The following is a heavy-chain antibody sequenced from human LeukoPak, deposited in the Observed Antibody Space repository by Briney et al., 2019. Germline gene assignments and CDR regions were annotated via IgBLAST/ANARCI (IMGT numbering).Heavy chain of an antibody. V-gene: IGHV3-23*01. Sequence: GGSLRLSCAASGFTFSSYAMSWVRQAPGKGLEWVSAISGSGDSTYYGDSVKGRFTISRDNSKNTLYLQMNSLRAEDTAVYYCARRGTGHGMDVWGQGTTVIVSS. CDR3: ARRGTGHGMDV. CDR2: ISGSGDST. J-gene: IGHJ6*02. D-gene: IGHD1-1*01. CDR1: GFTFSSYA.